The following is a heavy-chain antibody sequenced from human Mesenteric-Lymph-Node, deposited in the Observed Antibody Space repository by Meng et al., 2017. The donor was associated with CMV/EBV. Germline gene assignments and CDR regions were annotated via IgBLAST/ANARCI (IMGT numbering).Heavy chain of an antibody. Sequence: GESLKISCAASGFTFSSYGMHWVRQAPGKGLEWVAFIRYDGSNKYYADSVKGRFTISRDNSKNTLYLQMNSLRAEDTAVYYCAKAGAIFGVVINPGARPFDYWGQGTLVTVSS. CDR2: IRYDGSNK. D-gene: IGHD3-3*01. V-gene: IGHV3-30*02. CDR1: GFTFSSYG. CDR3: AKAGAIFGVVINPGARPFDY. J-gene: IGHJ4*02.